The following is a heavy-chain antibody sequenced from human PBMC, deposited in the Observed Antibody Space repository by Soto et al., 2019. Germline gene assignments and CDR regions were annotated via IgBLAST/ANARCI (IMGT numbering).Heavy chain of an antibody. CDR3: ARGGHVVVVTAALDY. Sequence: QVQLMQSGAEVKKPGASVKVSCKASGDTFTDYYIHWVRQAPGQGLEWMGTVNPSGGHTTYAQHFVGRVTMTSDTSPSTLYMELTSLTSYDTAVYYCARGGHVVVVTAALDYWGQGTLVTVSS. D-gene: IGHD2-21*02. V-gene: IGHV1-46*03. J-gene: IGHJ4*02. CDR1: GDTFTDYY. CDR2: VNPSGGHT.